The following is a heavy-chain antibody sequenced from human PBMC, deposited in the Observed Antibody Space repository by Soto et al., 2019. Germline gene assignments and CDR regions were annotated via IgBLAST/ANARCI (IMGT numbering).Heavy chain of an antibody. CDR2: IKSKSDGGTT. Sequence: GGSLRLSCAASGFSFSNAWMSWVRQAPGKGLEWVGRIKSKSDGGTTDYATPVKGRFSISRDDSKNTLYLQMSTLKTEDTAMYYCTTPTVTSFGVWGQGTTVTVSS. J-gene: IGHJ6*02. V-gene: IGHV3-15*07. D-gene: IGHD4-17*01. CDR1: GFSFSNAW. CDR3: TTPTVTSFGV.